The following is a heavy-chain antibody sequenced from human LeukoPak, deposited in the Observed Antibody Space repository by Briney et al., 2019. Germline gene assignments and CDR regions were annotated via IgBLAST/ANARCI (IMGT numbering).Heavy chain of an antibody. Sequence: GGSLRLSCAASGFTFDDYGMSWVRQAPGKGLEWVSGIDWNGGSTGYADSVKGRFTISRDNAKNSLYLQMNSLRAEDTALYYCARDRAPPGIAAAGTFDYWGQGTLVTVSS. V-gene: IGHV3-20*04. CDR1: GFTFDDYG. CDR2: IDWNGGST. D-gene: IGHD6-13*01. J-gene: IGHJ4*02. CDR3: ARDRAPPGIAAAGTFDY.